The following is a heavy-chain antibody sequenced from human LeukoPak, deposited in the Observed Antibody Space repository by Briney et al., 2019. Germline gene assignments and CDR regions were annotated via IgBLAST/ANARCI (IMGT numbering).Heavy chain of an antibody. Sequence: SETLSLTCTVSGGSIRSYYWSWVRQPPGQGLEWIGYVSYSGSTDYNPSLKSRVIISIDTSKNQFSLRLSSVTAADTAVYYCARENDRYGRIDYWGQGTQVTVSS. CDR1: GGSIRSYY. J-gene: IGHJ4*02. V-gene: IGHV4-59*01. CDR3: ARENDRYGRIDY. D-gene: IGHD5-18*01. CDR2: VSYSGST.